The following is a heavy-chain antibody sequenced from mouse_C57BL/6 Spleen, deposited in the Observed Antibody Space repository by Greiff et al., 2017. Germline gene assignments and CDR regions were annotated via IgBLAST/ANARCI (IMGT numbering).Heavy chain of an antibody. Sequence: EVKLMESGGGLVQPGGSLKLSCAASGFTFSDYYMYWVRQTPEKRLEWVAYISNGGGSTYYPDTVKGRFTISRDNAKNTLYLQMSRLKSEDTAMYYCARQGYGIYYFDYWGQGTTLTVSS. CDR2: ISNGGGST. CDR1: GFTFSDYY. J-gene: IGHJ2*01. D-gene: IGHD2-10*02. V-gene: IGHV5-12*01. CDR3: ARQGYGIYYFDY.